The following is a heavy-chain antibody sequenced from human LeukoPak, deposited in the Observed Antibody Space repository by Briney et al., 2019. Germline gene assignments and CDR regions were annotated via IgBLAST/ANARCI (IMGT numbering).Heavy chain of an antibody. D-gene: IGHD6-25*01. V-gene: IGHV4-39*07. CDR1: GGSISSSSYY. Sequence: PSETLSLTCTVSGGSISSSSYYWGWIRQPPGKGLEWIGSIYYSGSTYYNPSLKSRVTISVDTSKNQFSLKLSSVTAADTAVYYCARDYGAAGASWGQGTLVTVSS. CDR3: ARDYGAAGAS. CDR2: IYYSGST. J-gene: IGHJ4*02.